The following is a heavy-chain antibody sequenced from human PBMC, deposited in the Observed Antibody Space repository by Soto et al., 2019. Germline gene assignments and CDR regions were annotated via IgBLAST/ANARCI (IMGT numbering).Heavy chain of an antibody. V-gene: IGHV4-34*01. CDR1: GGSFSGYY. D-gene: IGHD7-27*01. CDR2: INHSGST. Sequence: SETVSLTCAVYGGSFSGYYWSWIRQPPGKGLEWIGEINHSGSTNYNPSLKSRVTISVDTSKNQFSLKLSSVTAADTAVYYCARGWVNWFDPWGQGTLVTVSS. CDR3: ARGWVNWFDP. J-gene: IGHJ5*02.